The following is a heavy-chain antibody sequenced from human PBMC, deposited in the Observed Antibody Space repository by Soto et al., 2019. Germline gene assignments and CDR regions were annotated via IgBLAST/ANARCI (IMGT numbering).Heavy chain of an antibody. Sequence: PSETLSLTCAVSGYSLNSGYFWCRLRQPPWKGLEWIASIYHGGSTYYNPSLNSRVTLSLDMTNNHYSRILNAVTAADTAVYYCARVGPGVPSYYDSSPYTCENWLDSWGQGTLVTVSS. CDR1: GYSLNSGYF. CDR2: IYHGGST. CDR3: ARVGPGVPSYYDSSPYTCENWLDS. J-gene: IGHJ5*01. V-gene: IGHV4-38-2*01. D-gene: IGHD3-22*01.